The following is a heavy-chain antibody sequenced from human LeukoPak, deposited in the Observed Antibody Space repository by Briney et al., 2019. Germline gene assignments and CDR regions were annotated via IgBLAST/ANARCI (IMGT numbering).Heavy chain of an antibody. CDR2: INPSGESI. CDR1: GFTFANYA. CDR3: TRQQLVFDC. Sequence: GGSLRLSCAASGFTFANYAMTWVRQAPGKGLEWVSTINPSGESINFADSVRGRFTISRDNSKNTLYLQMNSLKTEDTAVYYCTRQQLVFDCWGQGTLVTVSS. D-gene: IGHD6-6*01. J-gene: IGHJ4*02. V-gene: IGHV3-23*01.